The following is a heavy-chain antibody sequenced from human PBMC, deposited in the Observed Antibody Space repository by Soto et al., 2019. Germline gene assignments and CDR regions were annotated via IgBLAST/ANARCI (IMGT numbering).Heavy chain of an antibody. V-gene: IGHV4-30-4*01. CDR3: ARACGGDCYSFDY. CDR2: IYYSGST. J-gene: IGHJ4*02. CDR1: GGSISSGDYY. Sequence: QVQLQESGPGLVKPSQTLSLTCTVSGGSISSGDYYWSWIRQPPGKGLEWIGFIYYSGSTYYNPSLKSRVTISVVTSKNQFSLKLSSVTAADTAVYYCARACGGDCYSFDYWGQGTLVTVSS. D-gene: IGHD2-21*02.